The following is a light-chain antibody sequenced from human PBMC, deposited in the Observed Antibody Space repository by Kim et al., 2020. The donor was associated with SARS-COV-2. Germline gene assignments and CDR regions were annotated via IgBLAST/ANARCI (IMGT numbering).Light chain of an antibody. CDR1: QTVDIY. Sequence: SASVGDEVTLPCRASQTVDIYLNWYQKRPGKAPNLLIYTASNLQNGVPSRFSGSGSGTDFTLTISSLQPEDFATYYCQQSYSAPTFGQGTRLEIK. CDR2: TAS. J-gene: IGKJ5*01. V-gene: IGKV1-39*01. CDR3: QQSYSAPT.